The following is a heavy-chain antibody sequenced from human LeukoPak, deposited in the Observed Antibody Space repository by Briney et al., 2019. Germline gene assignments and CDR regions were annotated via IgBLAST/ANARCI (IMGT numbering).Heavy chain of an antibody. CDR2: INHSGST. J-gene: IGHJ4*02. Sequence: PSETLSLTCTVSGGSISSSSYYWSWIRQPPGKGLEWIGEINHSGSTNYNPSLKSRVTISVDTSKNQFSLKLSSVTAADTAVYYCARGPIGAAAGLGYWGQGTLVTVSS. CDR3: ARGPIGAAAGLGY. D-gene: IGHD6-13*01. V-gene: IGHV4-39*07. CDR1: GGSISSSSYY.